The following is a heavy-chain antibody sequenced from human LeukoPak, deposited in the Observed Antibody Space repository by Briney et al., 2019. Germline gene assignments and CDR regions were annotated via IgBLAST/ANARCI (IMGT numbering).Heavy chain of an antibody. D-gene: IGHD3-10*01. V-gene: IGHV3-23*01. CDR2: ISGSGGST. J-gene: IGHJ5*02. CDR3: AKGSITMVRGVTTNWFDP. Sequence: GGSLRLSCAASGFTFSSYAMSWVRQAPGKGLEWVSPISGSGGSTYYADSVKGRFTISRDNSKNTLYLQMNSLRAEDTAVYYCAKGSITMVRGVTTNWFDPWGQGTLVTVSS. CDR1: GFTFSSYA.